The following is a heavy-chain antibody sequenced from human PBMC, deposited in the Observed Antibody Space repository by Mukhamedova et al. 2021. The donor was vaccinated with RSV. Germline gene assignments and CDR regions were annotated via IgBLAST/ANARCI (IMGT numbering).Heavy chain of an antibody. J-gene: IGHJ4*02. CDR3: TRFYPSGVVIKYFDY. D-gene: IGHD3-3*01. CDR2: IRSKAYGGTT. Sequence: GKGLEWVGFIRSKAYGGTTEYAASVKGRFTISRDDSKSIAYLQMNSLKTEDTAVYYCTRFYPSGVVIKYFDYWGQGTLVTVSS. V-gene: IGHV3-49*02.